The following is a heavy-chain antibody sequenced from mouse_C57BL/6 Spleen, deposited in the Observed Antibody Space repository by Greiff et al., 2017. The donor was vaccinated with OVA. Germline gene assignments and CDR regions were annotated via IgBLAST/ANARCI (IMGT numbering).Heavy chain of an antibody. V-gene: IGHV1-69*01. J-gene: IGHJ3*01. D-gene: IGHD2-1*01. CDR2: IDPSDSYT. Sequence: VQLQQPGAELVMPGASVKLSCKASGYTFTSYWMHWVKQRPGQGLEWIGEIDPSDSYTNYNQKFKGKSTLTVDKSSSTAYMQLSSLTSEDSAVYYCARGYYGNHRFAYWGQGTLVTVSA. CDR3: ARGYYGNHRFAY. CDR1: GYTFTSYW.